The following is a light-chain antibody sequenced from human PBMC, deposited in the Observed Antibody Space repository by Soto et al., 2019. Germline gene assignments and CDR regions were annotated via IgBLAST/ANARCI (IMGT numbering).Light chain of an antibody. CDR1: SSDVGGYNS. Sequence: QSALTQPRSVSGSPGHSVTISCTGTSSDVGGYNSVSWYQQHPGKAPKLMIYDVTKRPSGVPDRFFGYKSGNTASLTISGLQAEDEADYYCCSYAGTYILRVFRTGTKLTVL. CDR2: DVT. J-gene: IGLJ1*01. CDR3: CSYAGTYILRV. V-gene: IGLV2-11*01.